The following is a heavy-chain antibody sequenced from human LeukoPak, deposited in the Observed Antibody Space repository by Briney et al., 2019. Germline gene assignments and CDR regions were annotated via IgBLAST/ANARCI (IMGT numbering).Heavy chain of an antibody. V-gene: IGHV3-21*01. CDR3: ARGGIAGRPVYYYYMDV. Sequence: PGGSLRLSCAASGVTFSSYTIHWVRQAPGKGLEWVSSISAVSTYIYYADSVKGRFTISRDNVEKSAYLELSGLTAHDTAIYYCARGGIAGRPVYYYYMDVWGKGTTVTVSS. D-gene: IGHD6-6*01. CDR1: GVTFSSYT. J-gene: IGHJ6*03. CDR2: ISAVSTYI.